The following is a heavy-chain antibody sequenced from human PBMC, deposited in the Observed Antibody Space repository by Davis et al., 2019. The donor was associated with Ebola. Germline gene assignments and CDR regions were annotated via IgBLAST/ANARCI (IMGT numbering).Heavy chain of an antibody. Sequence: SETLSLTCTVSGGSISSYYWSWIRQPPGKGLEWIGYIYCSGSTNYNPSLKSRVTISVDTSKNQFSLKLSSVTAADTAVYYCAATIVGVDYWGQGTLVTVSS. D-gene: IGHD1-26*01. J-gene: IGHJ4*02. V-gene: IGHV4-59*08. CDR1: GGSISSYY. CDR3: AATIVGVDY. CDR2: IYCSGST.